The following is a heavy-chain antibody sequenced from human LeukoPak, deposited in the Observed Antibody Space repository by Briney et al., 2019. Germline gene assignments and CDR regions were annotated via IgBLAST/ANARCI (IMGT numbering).Heavy chain of an antibody. CDR3: ARGIWGDTPTTYYYYMDV. D-gene: IGHD5-18*01. J-gene: IGHJ6*03. V-gene: IGHV1-69*13. Sequence: ASVKVSCKASGGTFSSYAISWVRQAPGQGLEWMGGIIPIFGTANYAQKFQGRVTITAGESTSTAYMELSSLRSEDTAVYYCARGIWGDTPTTYYYYMDVWGKGTTVTVSS. CDR2: IIPIFGTA. CDR1: GGTFSSYA.